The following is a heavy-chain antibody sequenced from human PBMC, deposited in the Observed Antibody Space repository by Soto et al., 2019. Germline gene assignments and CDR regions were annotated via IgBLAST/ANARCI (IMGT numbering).Heavy chain of an antibody. CDR2: LSFDASKK. D-gene: IGHD1-26*01. CDR1: GFNFSAYG. Sequence: QVQLVESGGGVVQPGRSRRLSCAASGFNFSAYGMHWVRQAPGTGLELVALLSFDASKKYYADSVKGRFTISRDTSRNTLYLQMYSLRVEDTAVYYCRVGVADWGQGTRVTVSS. J-gene: IGHJ4*02. CDR3: RVGVAD. V-gene: IGHV3-30*03.